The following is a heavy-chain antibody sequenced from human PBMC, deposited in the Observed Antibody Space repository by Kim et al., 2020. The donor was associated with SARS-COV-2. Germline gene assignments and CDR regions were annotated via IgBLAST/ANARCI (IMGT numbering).Heavy chain of an antibody. CDR3: ARAYYYDSSGWGYYFDY. Sequence: VTGRYTLSRDNAKNTLYLQMNSLRAEDTAVYYCARAYYYDSSGWGYYFDYWGQGTLVTVSS. D-gene: IGHD3-22*01. V-gene: IGHV3-30*01. J-gene: IGHJ4*02.